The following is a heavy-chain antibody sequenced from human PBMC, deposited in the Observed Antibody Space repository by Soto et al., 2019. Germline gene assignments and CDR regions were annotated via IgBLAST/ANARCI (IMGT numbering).Heavy chain of an antibody. D-gene: IGHD3-22*01. V-gene: IGHV5-51*01. Sequence: PGESLKISCKGSGYNFTRYWIGWVRQMPGKGLEWMGLIFPGDSDTRYSPSFQGQVTISADKSISTAYLQWSSLKASDTAIYFCVRPTRDGYGAEAYYFDSWGQGILVTVSS. J-gene: IGHJ4*02. CDR2: IFPGDSDT. CDR3: VRPTRDGYGAEAYYFDS. CDR1: GYNFTRYW.